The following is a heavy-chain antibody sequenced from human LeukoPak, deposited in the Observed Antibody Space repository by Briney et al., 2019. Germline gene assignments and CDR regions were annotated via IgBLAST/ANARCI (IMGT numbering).Heavy chain of an antibody. J-gene: IGHJ5*02. CDR1: GFSFSSFA. Sequence: PGRSLRLSCAASGFSFSSFAMTWVRQAPGKGLEWVSSITAGQYAMYNTDSVKGRFTISRDNSKNTLYLQMNSLRADDTAVYYCTKDPSGDYVGAFDPWGQGTLVTVSS. CDR3: TKDPSGDYVGAFDP. CDR2: ITAGQYAM. V-gene: IGHV3-23*01. D-gene: IGHD4-17*01.